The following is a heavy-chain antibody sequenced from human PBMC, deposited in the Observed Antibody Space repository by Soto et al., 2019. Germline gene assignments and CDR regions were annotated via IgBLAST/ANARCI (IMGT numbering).Heavy chain of an antibody. CDR2: ISYDGSNK. Sequence: QVQLVESGGGVVQPGRSLRLSYAASGFTFSSYAMHWVRQAPGKGLEWVAVISYDGSNKYYADSVKGRFTISRDNSKNTLYLQMNSLRAEDTAVYYCARDLGSSWYGGWFDPWGQGTLVTVSS. D-gene: IGHD6-13*01. J-gene: IGHJ5*02. CDR1: GFTFSSYA. CDR3: ARDLGSSWYGGWFDP. V-gene: IGHV3-30-3*01.